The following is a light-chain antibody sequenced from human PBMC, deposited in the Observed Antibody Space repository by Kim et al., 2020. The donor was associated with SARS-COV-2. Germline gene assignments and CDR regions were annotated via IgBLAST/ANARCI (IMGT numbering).Light chain of an antibody. CDR2: QDN. V-gene: IGLV3-1*01. J-gene: IGLJ1*01. CDR1: KLSDKY. CDR3: QAWDSSTHNYV. Sequence: PRQTDSITGSGYKLSDKYVSWYQQKPDQSAVVVIYQDNQRPSGIPERFSGSNSGNTATLTISGTQAMDEADYCCQAWDSSTHNYVFGAGTKVTVL.